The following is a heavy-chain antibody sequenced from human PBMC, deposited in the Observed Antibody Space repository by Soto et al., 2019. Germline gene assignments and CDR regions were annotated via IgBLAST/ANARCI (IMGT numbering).Heavy chain of an antibody. D-gene: IGHD2-2*02. CDR2: IHGNRGT. V-gene: IGHV4-39*01. J-gene: IGHJ4*02. CDR1: GDSISSSSYY. Sequence: QLQLEESGPGLVKSSETLSLTCSVSGDSISSSSYYWGWIRQSPGEGLEWIGNIHGNRGTQYNPSLSSRGIISVDTSANQFSLRLTSVTAADTAVYYCASLYGPSEFDHWGQGALVTVSS. CDR3: ASLYGPSEFDH.